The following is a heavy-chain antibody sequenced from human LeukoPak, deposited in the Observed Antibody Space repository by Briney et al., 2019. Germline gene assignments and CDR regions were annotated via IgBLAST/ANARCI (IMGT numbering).Heavy chain of an antibody. V-gene: IGHV1-69*13. CDR1: GGTFSSYA. CDR2: IIPIFGTA. CDR3: ARVSSFPNTTVTNWFDP. J-gene: IGHJ5*02. D-gene: IGHD4-11*01. Sequence: SVKVSCKASGGTFSSYAISWVRQAPGQGLEWMGGIIPIFGTANYAQKFQGRVTITADESTSTAYMELSSLRSEDTAVYYCARVSSFPNTTVTNWFDPWGQGTLVTVSS.